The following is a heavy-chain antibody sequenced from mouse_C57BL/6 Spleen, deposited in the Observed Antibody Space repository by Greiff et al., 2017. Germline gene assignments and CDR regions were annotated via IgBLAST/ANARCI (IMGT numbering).Heavy chain of an antibody. Sequence: QVQLQQPGAELVKPGASVKLSCKASGYTFTSYWMHWVKQRPGQGLEWIGMIHPNSGSTNYNEKFKSKSTLTVDKSSSTAYMQLSSLTSEDAAVYYCARSGGSSPGWYFDVWGTGTTVTGSS. CDR3: ARSGGSSPGWYFDV. J-gene: IGHJ1*03. CDR1: GYTFTSYW. V-gene: IGHV1-64*01. D-gene: IGHD1-1*01. CDR2: IHPNSGST.